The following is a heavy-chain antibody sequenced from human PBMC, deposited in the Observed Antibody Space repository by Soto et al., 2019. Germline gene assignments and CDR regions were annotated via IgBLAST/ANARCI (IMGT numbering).Heavy chain of an antibody. CDR1: GGTFSSYA. V-gene: IGHV1-69*13. J-gene: IGHJ6*02. Sequence: SVKVSCKASGGTFSSYAISWVRQAPGQGLEWMGGIIPIFGTANYAQKFQGRVTITADESTSTAYMELSSLRSEDTAVYYCARGDGWSGYYPPSLGMDVWGQGTTVTVSS. D-gene: IGHD3-3*01. CDR2: IIPIFGTA. CDR3: ARGDGWSGYYPPSLGMDV.